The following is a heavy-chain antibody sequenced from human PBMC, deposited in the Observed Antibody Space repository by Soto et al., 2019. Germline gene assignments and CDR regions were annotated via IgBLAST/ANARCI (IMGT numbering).Heavy chain of an antibody. V-gene: IGHV4-61*01. CDR3: ASAATYYDILTGYSVYYYYGMDG. J-gene: IGHJ6*02. Sequence: QVQLQESGPGLVKPSETLSLTCTVSGGSVSSGSYYWSWIRQPPGKGLEWIGYICYSGSTNYNPSLTSRVTISVDTSKNQVALKLSSVTAADTAVYYCASAATYYDILTGYSVYYYYGMDGWGQGTTVTVSS. CDR2: ICYSGST. D-gene: IGHD3-9*01. CDR1: GGSVSSGSYY.